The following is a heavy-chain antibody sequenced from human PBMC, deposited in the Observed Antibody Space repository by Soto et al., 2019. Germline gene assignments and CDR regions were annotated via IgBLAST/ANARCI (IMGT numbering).Heavy chain of an antibody. CDR3: ARQEGVDSSGYYYFDY. V-gene: IGHV4-34*01. CDR1: GGSFSGYY. J-gene: IGHJ4*02. D-gene: IGHD3-22*01. Sequence: SETLSLTCAVYGGSFSGYYWSWIRQPPGKGLEWIGEINHSGSTNYNPSLKSRVTISVDTSKNQFSLKLSSVTAADTAVYYCARQEGVDSSGYYYFDYWGQGTLVTVSS. CDR2: INHSGST.